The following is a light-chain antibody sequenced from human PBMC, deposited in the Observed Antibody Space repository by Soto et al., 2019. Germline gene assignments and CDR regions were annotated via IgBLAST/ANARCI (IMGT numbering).Light chain of an antibody. CDR2: SSN. V-gene: IGLV1-44*01. J-gene: IGLJ1*01. Sequence: QSALTQPHSASGTPRQRVTISCSGSSSNIGSNSVHWFQQVPGTAPKPLIYSSNQRPSGVPERFSGSKSGTSASLAISGLQSEDEADYYCAAWDDSLNGHIFGTGTKVTVL. CDR3: AAWDDSLNGHI. CDR1: SSNIGSNS.